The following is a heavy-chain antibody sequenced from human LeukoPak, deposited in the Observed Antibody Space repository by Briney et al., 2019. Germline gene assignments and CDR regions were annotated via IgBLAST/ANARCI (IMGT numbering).Heavy chain of an antibody. D-gene: IGHD4-17*01. CDR3: ARVPQRWTTVSRGWFDP. J-gene: IGHJ5*02. Sequence: SETLSLTCAVYGGSFSGYYWSWLRQPPGKGLEWIGEINHSGSTNYNPSLKSRVTISVDTSKNQFSLKLSSVTAADTAVYYCARVPQRWTTVSRGWFDPWGQGTLVTVSS. CDR1: GGSFSGYY. CDR2: INHSGST. V-gene: IGHV4-34*01.